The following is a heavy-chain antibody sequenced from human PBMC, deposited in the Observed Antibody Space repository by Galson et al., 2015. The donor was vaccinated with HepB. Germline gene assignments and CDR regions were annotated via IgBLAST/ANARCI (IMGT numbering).Heavy chain of an antibody. Sequence: PALVKPTQTLTLTCTLSGFSLSTAGVGVGWIRQPPGKALEWLALIYWDDDKRLRPSLNNRLTITRDISRNHVVLTMTNVDPVDTATYFCAHRRSNGGGFDYWGQGTLVTVSS. CDR2: IYWDDDK. CDR1: GFSLSTAGVG. D-gene: IGHD3-16*01. J-gene: IGHJ4*02. CDR3: AHRRSNGGGFDY. V-gene: IGHV2-5*02.